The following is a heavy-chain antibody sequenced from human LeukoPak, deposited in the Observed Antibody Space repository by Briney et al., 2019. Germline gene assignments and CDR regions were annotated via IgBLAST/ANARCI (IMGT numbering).Heavy chain of an antibody. D-gene: IGHD3-9*01. CDR3: ARGRYSAGDNWFDP. CDR1: GGSITSSY. J-gene: IGHJ5*02. V-gene: IGHV4-59*01. Sequence: SETLPLTCTVSGGSITSSYWSWIRQSPGKGLEWIGYIHYTGSTNYNPSLKSRVTMLIDTSKNQFSLKLSSVTAADTAVYYCARGRYSAGDNWFDPGGQGTLATVSS. CDR2: IHYTGST.